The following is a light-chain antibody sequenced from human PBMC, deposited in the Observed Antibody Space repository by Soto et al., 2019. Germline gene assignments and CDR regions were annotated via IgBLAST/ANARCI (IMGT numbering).Light chain of an antibody. J-gene: IGLJ1*01. CDR2: DNN. V-gene: IGLV1-51*01. Sequence: QSVMTKPPSVSAAPGQKVTISCSGSSSNIGNNYVSWYQQLPGTAPKLLIYDNNKRPSGIPDRFSGSKSGTSATLGITGLQTGDEADYYCGTWDSLLTAWYVFGTGPNVTVL. CDR3: GTWDSLLTAWYV. CDR1: SSNIGNNY.